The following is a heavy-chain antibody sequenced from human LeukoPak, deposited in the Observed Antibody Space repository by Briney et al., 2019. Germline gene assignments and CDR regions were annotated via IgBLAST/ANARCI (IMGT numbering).Heavy chain of an antibody. J-gene: IGHJ4*02. V-gene: IGHV1-18*01. D-gene: IGHD1-7*01. CDR3: ARDRLELTTIIIFDY. CDR2: ISAYNGNT. Sequence: ASVKVSCKASGYTFTSYGISWVRQAPGQGLEWMGWISAYNGNTNYAQKLQGRVTMTTDTSTSTAYMELRSLRSDDTAVYFCARDRLELTTIIIFDYWGQGTRVTVSS. CDR1: GYTFTSYG.